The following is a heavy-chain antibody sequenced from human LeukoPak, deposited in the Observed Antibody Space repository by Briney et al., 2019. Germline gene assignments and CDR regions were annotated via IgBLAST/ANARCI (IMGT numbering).Heavy chain of an antibody. D-gene: IGHD1-26*01. V-gene: IGHV6-1*01. Sequence: SQTLSLTCAISGDSVSSNSAAWNWIRQSPSRGLEWLGRTYYRSKWYNDYAVSVKSRITINPDTSKNQFSLQLNSVTPEDTAVYYCAREVGAPVRRAAYYFDYWGQGTLVTVSS. CDR3: AREVGAPVRRAAYYFDY. J-gene: IGHJ4*02. CDR1: GDSVSSNSAA. CDR2: TYYRSKWYN.